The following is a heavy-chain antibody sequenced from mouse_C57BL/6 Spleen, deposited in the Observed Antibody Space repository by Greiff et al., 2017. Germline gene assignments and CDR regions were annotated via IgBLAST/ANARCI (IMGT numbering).Heavy chain of an antibody. D-gene: IGHD1-1*01. CDR1: GFTFSDYG. Sequence: EVKLVESGGGLVQPGGSLKLSCAASGFTFSDYGMAWVRQAPRKGPEWVAFISNLAYSIYYADTVTGRFTISRENAKNTLYLEMSSLWSEDTAMYYCARHYYGSSQGYFDVWGTGTTVTVSS. CDR3: ARHYYGSSQGYFDV. CDR2: ISNLAYSI. J-gene: IGHJ1*03. V-gene: IGHV5-15*01.